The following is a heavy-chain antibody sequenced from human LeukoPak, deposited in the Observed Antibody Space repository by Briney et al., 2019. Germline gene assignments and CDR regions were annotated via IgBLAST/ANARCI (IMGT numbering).Heavy chain of an antibody. V-gene: IGHV4-59*01. D-gene: IGHD3-16*01. CDR3: ARDTYDYGYTFDI. J-gene: IGHJ3*02. CDR2: ISYSGST. CDR1: GGSITNDY. Sequence: PSETLSLTCTVSGGSITNDYWSWMRQPPGKGLEWIGHISYSGSTNYSPSLKSRVTISADTSKNQFSLKLNSVTAADTAVYYCARDTYDYGYTFDIWGQGTMVTVSS.